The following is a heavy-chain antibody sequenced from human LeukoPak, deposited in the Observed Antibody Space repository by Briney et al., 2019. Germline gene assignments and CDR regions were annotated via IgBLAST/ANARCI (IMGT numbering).Heavy chain of an antibody. CDR2: ISGSDSRT. CDR3: AKDGGYDYSLDAFDI. V-gene: IGHV3-23*01. J-gene: IGHJ3*02. D-gene: IGHD5-12*01. Sequence: GGSLRLSCAASGLTFSSYAMSWVRQAPGKGLEWVSAISGSDSRTYYADSVKGRFTISRDNSKKTLYLQMNSLRAEDTAVYYCAKDGGYDYSLDAFDIWGRGTMVTVSS. CDR1: GLTFSSYA.